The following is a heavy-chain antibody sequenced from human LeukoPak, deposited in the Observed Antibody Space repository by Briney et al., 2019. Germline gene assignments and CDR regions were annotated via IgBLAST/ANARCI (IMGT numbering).Heavy chain of an antibody. D-gene: IGHD5-24*01. CDR2: IYHSGST. V-gene: IGHV4-34*01. CDR3: ARVDGYFDY. J-gene: IGHJ4*02. Sequence: SETLSLTCAVYGGSFSGYYWSWVRQPPGKGPEWIGEIYHSGSTNYNPSLKSRVTISVDKSKNQFSLKLSSVTAADTAVYYCARVDGYFDYWGQGTLVTVSS. CDR1: GGSFSGYY.